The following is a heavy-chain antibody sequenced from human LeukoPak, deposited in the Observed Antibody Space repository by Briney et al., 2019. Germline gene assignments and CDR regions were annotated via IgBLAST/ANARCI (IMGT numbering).Heavy chain of an antibody. Sequence: ASETLSLTCGVYGGSFSGYYWSWIRLPPGKGLEWIGEINQGGSTNYNPPLKSRVTISVDTSKNHFSLKLSSVTAADTAVYYCARRYSSSWSSHFDYWGQGTLVTVSS. CDR3: ARRYSSSWSSHFDY. D-gene: IGHD6-13*01. J-gene: IGHJ4*02. CDR2: INQGGST. V-gene: IGHV4-34*01. CDR1: GGSFSGYY.